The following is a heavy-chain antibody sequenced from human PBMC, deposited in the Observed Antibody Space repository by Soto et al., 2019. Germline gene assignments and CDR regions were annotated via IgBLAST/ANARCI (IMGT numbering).Heavy chain of an antibody. Sequence: PSETLSLTCAVYGRSFSGYYWSWIRQPPGKGLEWIGEINHSGSTNYNPSLKSRVTISVDTSKNQFSLKLSSVTAADTAVYYCARAWRISYWFDPWGQGTLVTVSS. CDR2: INHSGST. V-gene: IGHV4-34*01. CDR3: ARAWRISYWFDP. CDR1: GRSFSGYY. J-gene: IGHJ5*02. D-gene: IGHD3-3*02.